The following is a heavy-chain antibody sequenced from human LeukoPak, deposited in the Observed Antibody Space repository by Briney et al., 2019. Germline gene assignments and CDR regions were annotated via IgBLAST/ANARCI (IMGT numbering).Heavy chain of an antibody. CDR3: ARWVGYCSSTSCYDGDNWFDP. D-gene: IGHD2-2*01. J-gene: IGHJ5*02. V-gene: IGHV3-7*01. CDR1: GFTFSSYW. CDR2: IKQDGSEK. Sequence: GGSLRLSCAASGFTFSSYWMSWVRQAPGKGLEWVASIKQDGSEKYYVDSVKGRFTISRDNAKNSLYLQMNSLRAEDTAVYYCARWVGYCSSTSCYDGDNWFDPWGQGTLVTVSS.